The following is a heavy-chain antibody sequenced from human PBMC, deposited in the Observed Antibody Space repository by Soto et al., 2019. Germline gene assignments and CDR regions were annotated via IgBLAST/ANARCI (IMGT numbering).Heavy chain of an antibody. CDR3: ATSSNIVGNGPFDI. CDR1: GFTFSSYS. D-gene: IGHD2-15*01. Sequence: GGSLRLSCAASGFTFSSYSMKWVRQAPGKGLEWISYISSSSSTMYYADSVKGRFTISRDNAKNSLYLQMNSLRAEDTAVYYYATSSNIVGNGPFDIWGQGTMVTVSS. J-gene: IGHJ3*02. CDR2: ISSSSSTM. V-gene: IGHV3-48*01.